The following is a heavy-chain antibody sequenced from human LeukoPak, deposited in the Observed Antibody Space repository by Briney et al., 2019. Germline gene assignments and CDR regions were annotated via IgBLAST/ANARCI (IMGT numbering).Heavy chain of an antibody. CDR2: IYYSGST. D-gene: IGHD3-10*01. J-gene: IGHJ4*02. Sequence: SETLSLTCSVSGGSISSSSYYWRWIRQPPGKGLEWIGYIYYSGSTNYNPSLKSRVTISVDTSKNQFSLKLSSVTAADTAVYYCARGRFGEWDYWGQGTLVTVSS. CDR3: ARGRFGEWDY. V-gene: IGHV4-61*01. CDR1: GGSISSSSYY.